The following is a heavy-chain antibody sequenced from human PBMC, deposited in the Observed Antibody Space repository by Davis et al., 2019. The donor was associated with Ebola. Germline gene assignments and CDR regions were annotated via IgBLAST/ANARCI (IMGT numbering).Heavy chain of an antibody. J-gene: IGHJ4*02. CDR1: GGSISSYY. CDR3: ARVDDFWRFIDY. D-gene: IGHD3-3*01. CDR2: IYYSGST. Sequence: PSETLSLTCTVSGGSISSYYWSWIRQPPGKGLEWIGYIYYSGSTNYNPSLKSRVTISVDTSKNQFSLKLSSVTAADTAVYYCARVDDFWRFIDYWGQGTLVTVSS. V-gene: IGHV4-59*01.